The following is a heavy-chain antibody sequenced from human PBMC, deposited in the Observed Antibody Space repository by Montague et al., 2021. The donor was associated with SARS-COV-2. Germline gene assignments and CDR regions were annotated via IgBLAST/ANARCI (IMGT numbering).Heavy chain of an antibody. CDR3: ARPYSGSYYGYFDY. CDR1: GFTFSSYA. D-gene: IGHD1-26*01. Sequence: SLRLSCAASGFTFSSYAMHWVRQAPGKGLEWVAVISYDGSNKYYADSVKGRFTISRDNSKNKLYLQMNSLRVEDTAVYYCARPYSGSYYGYFDYWGQGTLVTVSS. V-gene: IGHV3-30-3*01. J-gene: IGHJ4*02. CDR2: ISYDGSNK.